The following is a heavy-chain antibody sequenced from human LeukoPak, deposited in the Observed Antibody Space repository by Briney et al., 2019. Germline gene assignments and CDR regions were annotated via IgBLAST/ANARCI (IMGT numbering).Heavy chain of an antibody. CDR1: GGSISTYY. CDR2: ISGSGSTT. Sequence: LSLTCTVSGGSISTYYWSWIRQAPGKGLEWVSYISGSGSTTYYADAVEGRFTISRDNAKNSLYLQMNSLRDDDTAVYYCARLQLAFDYWGQGALVTVSS. V-gene: IGHV3-11*04. CDR3: ARLQLAFDY. D-gene: IGHD6-13*01. J-gene: IGHJ4*02.